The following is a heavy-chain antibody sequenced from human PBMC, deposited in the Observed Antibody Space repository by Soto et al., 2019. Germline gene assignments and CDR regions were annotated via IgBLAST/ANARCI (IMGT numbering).Heavy chain of an antibody. CDR1: GFTFSSYA. D-gene: IGHD6-13*01. J-gene: IGHJ5*02. CDR2: LSYDGSNK. V-gene: IGHV3-30-3*01. CDR3: ARDFWGRQLDGLGTSWFDP. Sequence: GGSLRLSCAASGFTFSSYAMHWVRQAPGKGLEWVAVLSYDGSNKYYADSVKGRFTISRDNPKNTLYLQMNSLRAEDTAVYYCARDFWGRQLDGLGTSWFDPWGQGTLVTVSS.